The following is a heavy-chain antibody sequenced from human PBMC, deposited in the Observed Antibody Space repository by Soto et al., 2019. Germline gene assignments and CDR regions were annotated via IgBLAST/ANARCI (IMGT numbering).Heavy chain of an antibody. CDR3: GYSYGTPFDY. J-gene: IGHJ4*02. Sequence: EVQLEESGGALVQPGRSLRLSCAASGFTFDDYAMYWVRQVLGKGLEWVSSISWNSGNIGYADSVKGRFTTSRDNAENSLYLQMNSLRPEDTALYYCGYSYGTPFDYWGQGTLVTVSS. CDR2: ISWNSGNI. CDR1: GFTFDDYA. D-gene: IGHD2-15*01. V-gene: IGHV3-9*01.